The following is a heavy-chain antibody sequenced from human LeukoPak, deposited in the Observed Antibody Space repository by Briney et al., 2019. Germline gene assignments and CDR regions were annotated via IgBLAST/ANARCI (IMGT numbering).Heavy chain of an antibody. CDR3: AKDSGSYSRSISYAFDI. Sequence: GGSLRLSCAASGFTFDDYAMHWVRHAPGKGLEWVSGISWNSGSIGYADSVKGRFTISRDNAKNSLYLQMNSLRAEDTALYYCAKDSGSYSRSISYAFDIWGQGTMVTVSS. CDR2: ISWNSGSI. D-gene: IGHD1-26*01. J-gene: IGHJ3*02. V-gene: IGHV3-9*01. CDR1: GFTFDDYA.